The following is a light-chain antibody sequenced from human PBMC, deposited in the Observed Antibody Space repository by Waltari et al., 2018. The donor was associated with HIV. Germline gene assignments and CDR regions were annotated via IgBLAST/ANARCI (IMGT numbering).Light chain of an antibody. Sequence: QSVLTQPPSASGTPGPRVPLSFSFRHSTIGTNTVNWYQQLPGTAPKLLMSTNNERPSGVPERFSGSRSGTSASLAISGLQSEDEADYYCAVWDDSLNGPVFGGGTKLTVL. CDR1: HSTIGTNT. CDR3: AVWDDSLNGPV. V-gene: IGLV1-44*01. J-gene: IGLJ2*01. CDR2: TNN.